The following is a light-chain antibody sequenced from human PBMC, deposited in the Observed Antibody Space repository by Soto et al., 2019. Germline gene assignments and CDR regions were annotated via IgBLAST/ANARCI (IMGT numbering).Light chain of an antibody. Sequence: QSVLTQPPSASGSPGQSVTISCTGTSSDVGGYNYVSWYQQHPGKAPKLMIYEVSKRPSGVPDRFSGSKSGNTASLTVSGLQAEDEADYYCSSYADSLRVVFGGGTKLTVL. J-gene: IGLJ2*01. V-gene: IGLV2-8*01. CDR1: SSDVGGYNY. CDR2: EVS. CDR3: SSYADSLRVV.